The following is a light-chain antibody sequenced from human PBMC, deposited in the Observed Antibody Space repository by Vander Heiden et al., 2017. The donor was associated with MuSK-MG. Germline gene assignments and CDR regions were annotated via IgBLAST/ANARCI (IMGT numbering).Light chain of an antibody. CDR3: MIWHSSAWV. J-gene: IGLJ3*02. Sequence: QAVLTQPSSLSASPGASASLPCTLRSGLKFGTYNIYWYQQKPWRPPRFILRYKSDSDKQRGSGVPSRFSGVKDASASAGILPISGLQAEDEADYYCMIWHSSAWVFGGGTKLTVL. V-gene: IGLV5-45*03. CDR2: YKSDSDK. CDR1: SGLKFGTYN.